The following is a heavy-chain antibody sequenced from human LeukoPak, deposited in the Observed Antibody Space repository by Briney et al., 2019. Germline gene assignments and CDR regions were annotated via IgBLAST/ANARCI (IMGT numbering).Heavy chain of an antibody. CDR2: ISGSGGST. J-gene: IGHJ4*02. CDR1: GGSFSGYY. CDR3: ASIVDTAGY. V-gene: IGHV3-23*01. Sequence: ETLSLTCAVYGGSFSGYYWSWIRQPPGKGLEWVSAISGSGGSTYYADSVKGRFTISRDNSKNTLYLQMNSLRAEDTAVYYCASIVDTAGYWGQGTLVTVSS. D-gene: IGHD5-18*01.